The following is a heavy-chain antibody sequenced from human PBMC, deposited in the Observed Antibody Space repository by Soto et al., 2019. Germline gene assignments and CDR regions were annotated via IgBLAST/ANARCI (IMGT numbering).Heavy chain of an antibody. D-gene: IGHD3-10*01. CDR1: GGSISSYY. V-gene: IGHV4-59*08. Sequence: SETLSLTCTVSGGSISSYYWSWIRQPPGKGLEWIGYIYYSGSTNYNPSLKSRVTISVDTSKNQFSLKLSSVTAADTAVYYCARLIPSMVRGVIIRAYFDYWGQGTLVTVSS. CDR2: IYYSGST. CDR3: ARLIPSMVRGVIIRAYFDY. J-gene: IGHJ4*02.